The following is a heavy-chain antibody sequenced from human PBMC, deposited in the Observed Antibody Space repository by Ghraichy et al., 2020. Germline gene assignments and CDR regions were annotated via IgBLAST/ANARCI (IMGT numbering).Heavy chain of an antibody. V-gene: IGHV4-39*02. CDR1: GGSISSTSSY. CDR3: ARRGYGNAFDI. Sequence: SDTLSLTCTVSGGSISSTSSYWGWIRQPPGKGLEWIGSIYYSGSTYYNSSLKSRVTISADTSKNHFSLKLSSVTAADTAVYYCARRGYGNAFDIWGQGAVVTVSS. CDR2: IYYSGST. J-gene: IGHJ3*02. D-gene: IGHD5-12*01.